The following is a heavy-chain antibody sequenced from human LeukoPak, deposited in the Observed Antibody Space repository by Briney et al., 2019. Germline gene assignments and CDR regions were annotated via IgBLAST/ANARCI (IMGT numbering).Heavy chain of an antibody. CDR3: AKAPQGYSGSFYPFDY. J-gene: IGHJ4*02. V-gene: IGHV3-11*04. CDR1: GFTFSDYY. CDR2: ISSSGSTI. D-gene: IGHD1-26*01. Sequence: PGGSLRLSCAASGFTFSDYYMSWIRQAPGKGLEWVSYISSSGSTIYYADSVKGRFTISRDNAKNSLYLQMNSLRAEDTAVYYCAKAPQGYSGSFYPFDYWGQGTLVTVSS.